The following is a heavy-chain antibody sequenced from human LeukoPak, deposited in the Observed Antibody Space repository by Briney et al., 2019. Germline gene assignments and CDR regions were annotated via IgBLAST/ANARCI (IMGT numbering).Heavy chain of an antibody. Sequence: SETLSLTCTVSGGSISSYYWSWIRQPPGKGLEWIGYIYYSGSTNYNPSLKSRVTISVDTSKNQFSLKLSSVTAADTAVYYCARAWGYSSSWFDYYYYYGMDVWGQGTTVTVSS. CDR3: ARAWGYSSSWFDYYYYYGMDV. V-gene: IGHV4-59*08. D-gene: IGHD6-13*01. CDR1: GGSISSYY. J-gene: IGHJ6*02. CDR2: IYYSGST.